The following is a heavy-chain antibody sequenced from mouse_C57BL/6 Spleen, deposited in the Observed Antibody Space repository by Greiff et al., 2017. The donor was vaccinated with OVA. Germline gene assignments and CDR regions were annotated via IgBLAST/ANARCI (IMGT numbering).Heavy chain of an antibody. Sequence: VQLKQSVAELVRPGASVKLSCTASGFNIKNTYMHWVKQRPEQGLEWIGRIDPANGNTKYAPKFQGKATITADTSSNTASLQLSSLTSEDTAIYYCARGRDGNYAWFAYWGQGTLVTVSA. J-gene: IGHJ3*01. CDR1: GFNIKNTY. CDR3: ARGRDGNYAWFAY. CDR2: IDPANGNT. V-gene: IGHV14-3*01. D-gene: IGHD2-1*01.